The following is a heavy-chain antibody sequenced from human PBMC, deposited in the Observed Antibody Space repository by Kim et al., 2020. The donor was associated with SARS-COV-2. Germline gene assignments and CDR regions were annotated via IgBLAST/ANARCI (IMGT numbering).Heavy chain of an antibody. Sequence: SETLSLTCTVSGGSISSYYWSWIRQPPGKGLEWIGYIYYSGSTNYNPSLKSRVTISVDTSKNQFSLKLSSVTAADTAVYYCAGGERYSSSWYSYYYYMDVWGKGTTVTVSS. CDR3: AGGERYSSSWYSYYYYMDV. V-gene: IGHV4-59*01. CDR2: IYYSGST. CDR1: GGSISSYY. D-gene: IGHD6-13*01. J-gene: IGHJ6*03.